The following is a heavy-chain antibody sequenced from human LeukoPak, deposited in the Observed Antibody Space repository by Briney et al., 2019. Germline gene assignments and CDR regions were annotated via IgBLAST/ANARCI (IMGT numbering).Heavy chain of an antibody. CDR3: AKGARVTTNSWWDY. D-gene: IGHD3-22*01. CDR2: IGGSGGGT. V-gene: IGHV3-23*01. Sequence: GGSLRLSCAASRFTFSSYGMSWVRQAPGKGLELVSAIGGSGGGTYYADSVKGRFTISRDNSKNSLYLQMSSLRPEDTAVYFCAKGARVTTNSWWDYWGQGTLVTVSS. CDR1: RFTFSSYG. J-gene: IGHJ4*02.